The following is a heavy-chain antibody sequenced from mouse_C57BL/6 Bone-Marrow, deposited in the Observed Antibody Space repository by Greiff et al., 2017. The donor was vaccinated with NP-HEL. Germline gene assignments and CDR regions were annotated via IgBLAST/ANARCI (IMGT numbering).Heavy chain of an antibody. J-gene: IGHJ4*01. CDR2: IWRGGST. CDR3: AKVDYGSTFYAMDY. V-gene: IGHV2-5*01. D-gene: IGHD1-1*01. CDR1: GFSLTSYG. Sequence: QVQLQQSGPGLVQPSQSLSITCTVSGFSLTSYGVHWVRQSPGKGLEWLGVIWRGGSTDYNAAFMSRLSITKDNSKSQVFFKMNSLQADDTAIYYCAKVDYGSTFYAMDYWGQGTSVTVSS.